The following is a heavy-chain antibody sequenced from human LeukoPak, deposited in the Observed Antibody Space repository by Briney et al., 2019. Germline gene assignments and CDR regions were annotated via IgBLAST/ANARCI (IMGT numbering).Heavy chain of an antibody. V-gene: IGHV4-31*03. J-gene: IGHJ3*02. Sequence: SETLSLTCTVSGGSISSGGYYWSWLRQPPGKGLEWIGYIYYSGSTYYNPSLKSRVTISVDTSKNQCSLKLSSVTAADTAVYYCARDFLGYCSGGSCNGAFDIWGQGTMVTVSS. CDR3: ARDFLGYCSGGSCNGAFDI. CDR1: GGSISSGGYY. CDR2: IYYSGST. D-gene: IGHD2-15*01.